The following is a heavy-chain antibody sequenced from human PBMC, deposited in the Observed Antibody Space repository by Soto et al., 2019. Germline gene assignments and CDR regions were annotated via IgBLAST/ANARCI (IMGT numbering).Heavy chain of an antibody. V-gene: IGHV3-15*01. CDR2: IKSKTDGGTT. D-gene: IGHD3-16*02. Sequence: EVQLVESGGDLVKPGGSLRLSCAASGSTFSNAWMTWVRQAPGKGRGWVGHIKSKTDGGTTHYAAPVEGRFTISRDDSKNTLYLHMNSLKTEDTAVYYCSTYDYIWGTDRYRWAYWGQGTLVTVSS. J-gene: IGHJ4*02. CDR1: GSTFSNAW. CDR3: STYDYIWGTDRYRWAY.